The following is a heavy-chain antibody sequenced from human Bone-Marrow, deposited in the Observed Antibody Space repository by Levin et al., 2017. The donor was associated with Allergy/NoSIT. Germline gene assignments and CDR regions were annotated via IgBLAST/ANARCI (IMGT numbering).Heavy chain of an antibody. CDR2: ISWNSGGI. D-gene: IGHD3-22*01. V-gene: IGHV3-9*01. CDR3: AKDFYDTSGYSFDY. Sequence: GGSLRLSCAASGFTFDDYAMHWVRQAPGKGLEWVSGISWNSGGIGYADSVKGRFTISRDNAKNSLYLKMNSLRAEDTALYYCAKDFYDTSGYSFDYWGQGTLVTVSS. J-gene: IGHJ4*02. CDR1: GFTFDDYA.